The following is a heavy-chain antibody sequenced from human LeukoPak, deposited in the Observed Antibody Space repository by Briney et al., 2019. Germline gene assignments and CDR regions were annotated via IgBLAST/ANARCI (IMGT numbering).Heavy chain of an antibody. V-gene: IGHV4-59*08. CDR1: GGSISSYY. D-gene: IGHD6-19*01. CDR2: IYYSGST. CDR3: ARRIAVAGTNWFDP. Sequence: SETLSLTCTVSGGSISSYYWSWIRQPPGKGLEWNGYIYYSGSTNYNPSLKSRVTISVDTSKNQFSLKLSSVTAADTAVYYCARRIAVAGTNWFDPWGQGTLVTVSS. J-gene: IGHJ5*02.